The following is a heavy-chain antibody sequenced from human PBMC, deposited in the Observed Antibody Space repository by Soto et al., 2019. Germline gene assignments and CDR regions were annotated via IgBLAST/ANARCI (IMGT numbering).Heavy chain of an antibody. CDR1: GGSISSGDYY. Sequence: SETLSLTCTVSGGSISSGDYYWSWIRQPPGKGLEWIGYIYYSGSTYYNPSLKSRVTISVDTSKNQFSLKLSSVTAADTAVYYCARGGPSYYDSSGYYYLVRIPSNWFDPWGQGTLVSVSS. D-gene: IGHD3-22*01. CDR2: IYYSGST. CDR3: ARGGPSYYDSSGYYYLVRIPSNWFDP. J-gene: IGHJ5*02. V-gene: IGHV4-30-4*01.